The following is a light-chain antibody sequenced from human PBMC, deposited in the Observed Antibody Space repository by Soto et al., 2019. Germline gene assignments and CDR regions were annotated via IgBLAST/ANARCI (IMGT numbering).Light chain of an antibody. J-gene: IGLJ1*01. V-gene: IGLV2-14*01. Sequence: QSVLTQPASVSASPGQSITISCTGTSSDVGGYNFVPWYQQYPGEAPKLMIYEVSSRPSGISDRFSGSKSGNTASLTISGLQTEDEGDYYCVSYASGNTLLFGTGTKVTVL. CDR2: EVS. CDR1: SSDVGGYNF. CDR3: VSYASGNTLL.